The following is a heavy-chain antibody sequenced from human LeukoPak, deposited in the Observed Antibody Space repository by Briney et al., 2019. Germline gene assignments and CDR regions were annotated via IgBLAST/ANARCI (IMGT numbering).Heavy chain of an antibody. CDR2: IIGGGGTT. J-gene: IGHJ4*02. CDR1: GCTFSSYA. D-gene: IGHD5-12*01. Sequence: GGSLRLSCAPSGCTFSSYAIRWVRQAPGKGLEWVSAIIGGGGTTYYADSVKGRFTVSRDNSKNTLYLQMNSLRVEDTALYYCTRRSNSKWHDYWGQGTLGTVSS. V-gene: IGHV3-23*01. CDR3: TRRSNSKWHDY.